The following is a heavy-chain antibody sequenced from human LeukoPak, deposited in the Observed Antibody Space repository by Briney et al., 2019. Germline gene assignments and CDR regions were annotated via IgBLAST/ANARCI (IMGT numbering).Heavy chain of an antibody. D-gene: IGHD4-23*01. CDR3: ARDPNSAL. Sequence: SETLSLTCIVSGGSINNYYWSWIRQPAGKGLEWIGRIYTGGTTNYNPSLKSRVTISFDTSKYQFSLRLSSVTAADTAVYYCARDPNSALWGQGTLVTVSS. CDR2: IYTGGTT. J-gene: IGHJ4*02. V-gene: IGHV4-4*07. CDR1: GGSINNYY.